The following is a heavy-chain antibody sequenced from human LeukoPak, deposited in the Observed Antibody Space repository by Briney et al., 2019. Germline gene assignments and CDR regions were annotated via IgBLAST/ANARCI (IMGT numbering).Heavy chain of an antibody. CDR1: GYTFTTYY. J-gene: IGHJ4*02. CDR3: YFYWSCNSCYPTPWED. Sequence: ASVKVSCKASGYTFTTYYLHRVRQAPGQGLEWMGWISAYNGNTNYAQKLQGRVTMTTDTSKSTAYMELRSLRSDDTAVDFCYFYWSCNSCYPTPWEDWGQGTLVTVPS. V-gene: IGHV1-18*04. CDR2: ISAYNGNT. D-gene: IGHD2-2*01.